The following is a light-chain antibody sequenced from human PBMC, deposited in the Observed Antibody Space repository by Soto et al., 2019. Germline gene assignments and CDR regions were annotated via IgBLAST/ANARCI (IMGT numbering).Light chain of an antibody. Sequence: DVVLTQSPLSLPVTPGEPASISCRSSQSLLDSAGFVYLDWYLQKPGHSPQLLIYLGSNRASGVPDWFSGSVSGTDFTLRISRLEAEDVGIYYCMQSLHTPRFTFGPGTKVDLK. CDR2: LGS. CDR3: MQSLHTPRFT. J-gene: IGKJ3*01. CDR1: QSLLDSAGFVY. V-gene: IGKV2-28*01.